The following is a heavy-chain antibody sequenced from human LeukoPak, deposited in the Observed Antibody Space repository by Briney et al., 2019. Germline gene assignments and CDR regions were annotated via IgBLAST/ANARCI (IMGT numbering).Heavy chain of an antibody. CDR3: ARAGGRYSGSPY. CDR2: INSDGSST. D-gene: IGHD1-26*01. V-gene: IGHV3-74*01. CDR1: GFTFSSYW. Sequence: GGSLRLSCAASGFTFSSYWMHWVRQAPGKGLVWVSRINSDGSSTNYADSVKGRFTISRDNAKNTLYLQMNSLRADDTAVYYCARAGGRYSGSPYWGQGTLVTVSS. J-gene: IGHJ4*02.